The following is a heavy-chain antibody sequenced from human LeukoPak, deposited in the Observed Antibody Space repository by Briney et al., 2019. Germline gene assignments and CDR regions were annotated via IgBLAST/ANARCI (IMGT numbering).Heavy chain of an antibody. Sequence: ASVKVSCKASGYTFTSYGISWVRQAPGQGLEWMGWISAYNGNTNYAQKLQGRVTMTTDTSTSTAYMELRSLRSDDTAVYYCARVVIEGFTVTTYYFDYWGQGTLVTISS. CDR2: ISAYNGNT. CDR1: GYTFTSYG. D-gene: IGHD4-17*01. CDR3: ARVVIEGFTVTTYYFDY. V-gene: IGHV1-18*01. J-gene: IGHJ4*02.